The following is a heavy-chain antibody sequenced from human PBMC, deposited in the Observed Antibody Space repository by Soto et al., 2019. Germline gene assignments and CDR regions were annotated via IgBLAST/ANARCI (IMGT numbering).Heavy chain of an antibody. CDR1: GGSVSSGSYF. CDR2: IYYSGST. D-gene: IGHD3-22*01. CDR3: ARSRQYYDCELDP. J-gene: IGHJ5*02. Sequence: SETLSLTCTVSGGSVSSGSYFWSWIRQPPGKGLEGIGYIYYSGSTYYNPSLKSRVTISLDTSENQFSLKLTSVTAVDTAIYYCARSRQYYDCELDPWGQGTLVTVSS. V-gene: IGHV4-31*03.